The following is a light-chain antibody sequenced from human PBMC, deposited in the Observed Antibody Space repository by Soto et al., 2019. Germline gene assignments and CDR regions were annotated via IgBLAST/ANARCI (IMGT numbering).Light chain of an antibody. J-gene: IGKJ4*01. Sequence: EIVLTQSPVTLSLSPGDTANLSCRASESVVRYLAWYQQKPGQAPRLLMYDTSKRATGIPARFSGSGYGRDFTLTISSLEPEDFAVYYCQQRSNWPLTFGGGTKVEIK. CDR1: ESVVRY. CDR2: DTS. CDR3: QQRSNWPLT. V-gene: IGKV3-11*02.